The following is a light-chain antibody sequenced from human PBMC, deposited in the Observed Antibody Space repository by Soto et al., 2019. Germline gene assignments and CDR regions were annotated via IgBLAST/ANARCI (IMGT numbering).Light chain of an antibody. V-gene: IGLV2-23*02. CDR3: CLYAAANTVV. Sequence: QSALTQPASVSGSPGQSITISCTGTSSDVGTYDLVSWYQQHPGKAPKLMIYEVSKWPSGVSNRFSGSKSGNTASLTISGLQAEDEAEYYCCLYAAANTVVFGGGTKVTVL. CDR1: SSDVGTYDL. CDR2: EVS. J-gene: IGLJ2*01.